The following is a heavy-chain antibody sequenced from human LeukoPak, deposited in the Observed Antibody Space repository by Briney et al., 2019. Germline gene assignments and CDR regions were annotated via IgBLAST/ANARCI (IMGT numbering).Heavy chain of an antibody. Sequence: PSETLSLTCAVYGVSFSVYYWSWIRQPPGKGLEWFGEINHSGSTKYNPSLKSRVTISADASKNQFSLRLSSVTAADTAVYYCAKAEDEFDIWGQGTMVTVSS. CDR2: INHSGST. J-gene: IGHJ3*02. CDR3: AKAEDEFDI. V-gene: IGHV4-34*01. CDR1: GVSFSVYY. D-gene: IGHD5-24*01.